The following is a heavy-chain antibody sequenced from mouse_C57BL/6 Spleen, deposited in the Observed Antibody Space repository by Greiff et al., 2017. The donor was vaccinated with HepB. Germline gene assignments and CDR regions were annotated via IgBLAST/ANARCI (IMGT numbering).Heavy chain of an antibody. V-gene: IGHV1-61*01. D-gene: IGHD2-3*01. CDR1: GYTFTSYW. J-gene: IGHJ4*01. CDR3: ARDDGYYFYAMDY. Sequence: VKLQQPGAELVRPGSSVKLSCKASGYTFTSYWMDWVKQRPGQGLEWIGNVYPSDSETHYNQKFKDKATLTVDKSSSTAYMQLSSLTSEDSAVYYCARDDGYYFYAMDYWGQGTSVTVSS. CDR2: VYPSDSET.